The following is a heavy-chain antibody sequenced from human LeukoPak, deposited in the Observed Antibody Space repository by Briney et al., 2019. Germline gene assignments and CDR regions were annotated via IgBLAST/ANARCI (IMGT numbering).Heavy chain of an antibody. CDR1: GFIFSDYN. J-gene: IGHJ4*02. CDR2: ISVDGGRT. Sequence: GGSLRLSCAASGFIFSDYNMHWVRQVPGKGLEWVSIISVDGGRTSYADSVKGRVTISRDNSKNSLYLQMNSLRTEDTAFYYCAKDVSGSIDSWGQGTLVTVSS. D-gene: IGHD5/OR15-5a*01. CDR3: AKDVSGSIDS. V-gene: IGHV3-43*02.